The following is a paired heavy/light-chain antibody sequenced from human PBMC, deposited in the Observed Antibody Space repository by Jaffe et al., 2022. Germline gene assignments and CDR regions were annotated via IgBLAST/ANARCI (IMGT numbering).Light chain of an antibody. Sequence: QSALTQPASVSGSPGQSITISCTGTSSDAGDYNYVSWYQHHPGKAPKLIIYDVFNRPSGVSNRFSGSKSGNTASLTISGLQAEDEADYYCSSYRSINVLVFGGGTKLTVL. CDR2: DVF. CDR3: SSYRSINVLV. CDR1: SSDAGDYNY. V-gene: IGLV2-14*03. J-gene: IGLJ2*01.
Heavy chain of an antibody. J-gene: IGHJ4*02. CDR1: GFSFSTYW. V-gene: IGHV3-7*05. CDR2: IKQDGSEK. CDR3: ARSKPRPDF. Sequence: EVQLVESGGGLVQPGGSLRLSCEASGFSFSTYWMTWVRQAPGKGLEWVANIKQDGSEKYYVDSVKGRFTISRDNAKNSLYLQMNSLRAEDTALYYCARSKPRPDFWGQGTVVTVSS.